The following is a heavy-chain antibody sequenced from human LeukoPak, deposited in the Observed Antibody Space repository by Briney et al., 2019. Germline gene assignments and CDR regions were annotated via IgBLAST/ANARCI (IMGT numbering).Heavy chain of an antibody. CDR1: GGSISSYY. CDR3: ATGPVPAAIQPPTKTDEKLY. V-gene: IGHV4-59*08. J-gene: IGHJ4*02. D-gene: IGHD2-2*01. Sequence: SETLSLTCTVSGGSISSYYWSWIRQPPGKGLEWIGYIYYSGSTNYNPSLKSRVTISVDTSKNQFSLKLSSVTAADTAVYYCATGPVPAAIQPPTKTDEKLYWGQGTLVTVSS. CDR2: IYYSGST.